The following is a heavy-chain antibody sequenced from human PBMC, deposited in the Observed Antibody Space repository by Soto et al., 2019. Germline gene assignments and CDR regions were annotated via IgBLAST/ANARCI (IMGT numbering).Heavy chain of an antibody. D-gene: IGHD5-18*01. CDR3: TRRRAWTAVDPLDY. J-gene: IGHJ4*02. V-gene: IGHV3-73*02. Sequence: EVQLGESGGGLVQPGGSLKLSCAASGFAFSDSAIHWVLPASGKGLEWIGSIRGKRGNDGTAYAASVKGRFTISRDDSKTTTYLQMNSLKIEDTAVYYCTRRRAWTAVDPLDYWGQGTLVTVSS. CDR2: IRGKRGNDGT. CDR1: GFAFSDSA.